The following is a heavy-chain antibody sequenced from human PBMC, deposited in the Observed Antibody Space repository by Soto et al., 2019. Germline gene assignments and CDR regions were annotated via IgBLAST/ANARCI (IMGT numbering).Heavy chain of an antibody. V-gene: IGHV2-5*02. D-gene: IGHD5-18*01. CDR3: AHLPWQHLWPRAPVVY. J-gene: IGHJ4*02. Sequence: SGPTLVNPTQTLTLTCTFSGFSLSTSGVGVGWIRQPPGKALEWLGIIYWDGDKRYSPSLKSRVTITKDTSKNQLVLTMTNMDPVDTATYYCAHLPWQHLWPRAPVVYWGQGTPVTVSS. CDR2: IYWDGDK. CDR1: GFSLSTSGVG.